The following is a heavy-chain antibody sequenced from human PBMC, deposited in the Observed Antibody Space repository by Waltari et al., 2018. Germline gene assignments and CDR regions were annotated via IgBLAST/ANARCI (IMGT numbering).Heavy chain of an antibody. D-gene: IGHD3-22*01. CDR1: GGSISSYY. V-gene: IGHV4-4*07. Sequence: QVQLQESGPGLVKPSETLSLTCTVSGGSISSYYWSWIRQPAGKGLEWIGRIYTSGSTNYNPTLKSRVTMSVDTSKNQFSLNLSSVTAADTAVYYCARDSYYDSSGYYRLFDYWGQGTLVTVSS. CDR2: IYTSGST. J-gene: IGHJ4*02. CDR3: ARDSYYDSSGYYRLFDY.